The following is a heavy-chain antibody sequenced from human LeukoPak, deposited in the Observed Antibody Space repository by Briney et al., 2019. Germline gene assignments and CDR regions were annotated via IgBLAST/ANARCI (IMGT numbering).Heavy chain of an antibody. V-gene: IGHV3-48*01. CDR1: GFTFSSYS. CDR3: ARDDTYYDFWSGYLD. D-gene: IGHD3-3*01. Sequence: PGGSLRLSCAASGFTFSSYSMNWVRQAPGKGLEWVSYISSSSSTIYYADSVKGRFTISRDNAKNSLYLQMNSLRAEDTAVYYCARDDTYYDFWSGYLDWGQGTLITVSS. J-gene: IGHJ4*02. CDR2: ISSSSSTI.